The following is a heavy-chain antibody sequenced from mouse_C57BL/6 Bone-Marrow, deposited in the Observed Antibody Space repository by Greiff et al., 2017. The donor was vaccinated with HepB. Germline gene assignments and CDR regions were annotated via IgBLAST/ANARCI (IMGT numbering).Heavy chain of an antibody. CDR3: ARHGSSFFDY. D-gene: IGHD1-1*01. V-gene: IGHV1-54*01. J-gene: IGHJ2*01. CDR1: GYAFTNYL. Sequence: LMESGAELVRPGTSVKVSCKASGYAFTNYLIEWVKQRPGQGLEWIGVINPGSGGTNYNEKFKGKATLTADKSSSTAYMQLSSLTSEDSAVYFCARHGSSFFDYWGQGTTLTVSS. CDR2: INPGSGGT.